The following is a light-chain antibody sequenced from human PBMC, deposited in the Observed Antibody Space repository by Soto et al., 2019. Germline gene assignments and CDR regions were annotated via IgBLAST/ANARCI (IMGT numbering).Light chain of an antibody. J-gene: IGKJ1*01. CDR2: DTS. Sequence: EIVLTQSPATLSSSPGERATLSCRARQTVSSKLAWYQHKPGQAPRLLIYDTSNRAGGIPARFSGSGSGTEFTLTISSLEPEDFAVYYCHQRQSWPRTFGQGTKVDIK. CDR3: HQRQSWPRT. V-gene: IGKV3-11*01. CDR1: QTVSSK.